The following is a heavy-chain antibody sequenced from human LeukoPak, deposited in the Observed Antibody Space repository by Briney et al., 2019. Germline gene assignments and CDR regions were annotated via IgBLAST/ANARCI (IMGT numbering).Heavy chain of an antibody. D-gene: IGHD1-26*01. CDR1: GGSISSSSYY. Sequence: PSETLSLTCTVSGGSISSSSYYWGWIRQPPGKGLEWIGSIYYSGSTYYNPSLKSRVTISVDTSKNQFSLKLSSVPAADTAVYYCARYEWELLYLDYWGQGPLVTVSS. V-gene: IGHV4-39*01. J-gene: IGHJ4*02. CDR2: IYYSGST. CDR3: ARYEWELLYLDY.